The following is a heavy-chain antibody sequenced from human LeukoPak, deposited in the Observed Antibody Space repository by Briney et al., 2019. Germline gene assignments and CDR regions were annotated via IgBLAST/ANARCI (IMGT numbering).Heavy chain of an antibody. J-gene: IGHJ4*02. CDR2: IYYSGST. CDR1: GGSISSGGYY. Sequence: SQTLSLTCTVSGGSISSGGYYWSWIRQHPGKGLEWIGYIYYSGSTYYNPSLKSRVTVSVDTSKNQFSLKLSSVTAADTAVYYCARIAVAAYPYYFDYWGQGTLVTVSS. V-gene: IGHV4-31*03. D-gene: IGHD6-19*01. CDR3: ARIAVAAYPYYFDY.